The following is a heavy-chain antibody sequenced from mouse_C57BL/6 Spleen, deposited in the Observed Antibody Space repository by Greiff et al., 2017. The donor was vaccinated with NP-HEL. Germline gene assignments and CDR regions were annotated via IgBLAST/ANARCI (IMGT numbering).Heavy chain of an antibody. CDR2: IDPSDSYT. CDR3: ARKGGLFFDY. D-gene: IGHD3-3*01. V-gene: IGHV1-50*01. J-gene: IGHJ2*01. CDR1: GYTFTSYW. Sequence: QVQLQQPGAELVKPGASVKLSCKASGYTFTSYWMQWVKQRPGQGLEWIGEIDPSDSYTNYNQKFKGKATLTVDTSSSTAYMQLSSLTAEDSAVYYCARKGGLFFDYWGQGTTLTVSS.